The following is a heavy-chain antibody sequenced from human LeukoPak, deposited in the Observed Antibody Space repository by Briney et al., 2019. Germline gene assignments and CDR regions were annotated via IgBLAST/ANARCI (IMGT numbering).Heavy chain of an antibody. D-gene: IGHD2-15*01. CDR3: ASLGYCSGGSCYYYYYGMDV. J-gene: IGHJ6*02. CDR2: IYYSGST. V-gene: IGHV4-39*01. Sequence: SETLSLTCTVSGGSISSSSYYWGWIRQPPGKGLEWIGSIYYSGSTYYNPSLKSRVTISVDTSKNQFSLKLNSVTAADTAVYYCASLGYCSGGSCYYYYYGMDVWGQGTTVTVPS. CDR1: GGSISSSSYY.